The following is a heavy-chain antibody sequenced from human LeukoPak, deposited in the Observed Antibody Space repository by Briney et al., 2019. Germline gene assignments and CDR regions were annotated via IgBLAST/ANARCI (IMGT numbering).Heavy chain of an antibody. Sequence: PGGSLRLSCAASGFTFSSYGMHWIRQASGKGLEWVAAIQSDGSKKYYLDSVKGRLTISRDDSKNTLYLQMDSLRDEDTAVYYCARDYCSSPSCLEYWGQGTLVTVSS. J-gene: IGHJ4*02. V-gene: IGHV3-33*01. D-gene: IGHD2-2*01. CDR1: GFTFSSYG. CDR2: IQSDGSKK. CDR3: ARDYCSSPSCLEY.